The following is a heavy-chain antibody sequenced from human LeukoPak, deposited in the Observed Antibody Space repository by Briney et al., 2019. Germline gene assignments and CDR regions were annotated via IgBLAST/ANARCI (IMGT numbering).Heavy chain of an antibody. D-gene: IGHD2-15*01. V-gene: IGHV3-74*01. CDR2: ISTDGSRP. CDR1: GFTFSSHW. J-gene: IGHJ4*02. CDR3: VRDGQGSTPLDY. Sequence: PGGSLRLSCAASGFTFSSHWMHWVRQAPGKGLVWVSGISTDGSRPRYADSVNGRFTISRDNAKNTLYLQMNSLRAEDTAVYSCVRDGQGSTPLDYWGQGTLVTVSS.